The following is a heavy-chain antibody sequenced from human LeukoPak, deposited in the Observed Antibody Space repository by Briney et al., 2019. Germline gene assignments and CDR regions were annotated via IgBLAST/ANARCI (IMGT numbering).Heavy chain of an antibody. CDR2: INTNTGNP. CDR1: GYTFTSYA. D-gene: IGHD3-10*01. CDR3: ARVHHYYGSGSYYSAGY. Sequence: ASVKVSCKASGYTFTSYAMNWVRQAPGQGLEWMGWINTNTGNPTYAQGFTGRFAFSLDTSVSTAYLQISSLKAEDTAVYYCARVHHYYGSGSYYSAGYWGQGTLVTVSS. V-gene: IGHV7-4-1*02. J-gene: IGHJ4*02.